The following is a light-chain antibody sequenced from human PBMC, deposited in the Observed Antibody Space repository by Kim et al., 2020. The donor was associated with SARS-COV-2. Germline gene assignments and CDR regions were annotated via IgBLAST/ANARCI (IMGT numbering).Light chain of an antibody. CDR3: QQTNKFPLG. Sequence: DRQMTQSPSFVSASVGDRVTITCRASQSFSNWLAWYQQRPGEAPKLLIYASSSLHRWVPSRFSGSESGTDFTLTISSLQPEDFATSYCQQTNKFPLGFGGGTKVEIK. J-gene: IGKJ4*01. CDR2: ASS. V-gene: IGKV1-12*01. CDR1: QSFSNW.